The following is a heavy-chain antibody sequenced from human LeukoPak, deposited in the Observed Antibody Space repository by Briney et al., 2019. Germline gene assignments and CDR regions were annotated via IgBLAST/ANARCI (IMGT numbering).Heavy chain of an antibody. CDR3: VRDNAANGLDY. J-gene: IGHJ4*02. CDR1: GFSFSLYS. CDR2: ISSGSSTI. V-gene: IGHV3-48*04. Sequence: PGGSLRLSCAASGFSFSLYSMNWLRQAPGKGLEWVSYISSGSSTIHYADSVKGRFTISRDNAKNSLYLQMNSLRAEDTAMYHCVRDNAANGLDYWGQGTLVTVSS. D-gene: IGHD2-15*01.